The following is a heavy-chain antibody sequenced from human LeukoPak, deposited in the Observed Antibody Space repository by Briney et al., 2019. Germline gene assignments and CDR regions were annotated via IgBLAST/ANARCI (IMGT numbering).Heavy chain of an antibody. J-gene: IGHJ4*02. V-gene: IGHV1-18*01. D-gene: IGHD1-7*01. CDR3: ARMSNWNYQGFDS. Sequence: ASVKVSCKTSGYTFTNYDINWVRQAPGQGLEWMGWIGTYNGNTNYAQRLQGRVTMTTDTSTSTAYMELRSLRSDDTAVYYCARMSNWNYQGFDSWGQGTLVTVSS. CDR2: IGTYNGNT. CDR1: GYTFTNYD.